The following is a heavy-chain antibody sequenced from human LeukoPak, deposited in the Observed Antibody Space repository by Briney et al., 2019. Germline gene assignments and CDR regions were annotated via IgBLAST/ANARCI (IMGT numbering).Heavy chain of an antibody. D-gene: IGHD5-24*01. CDR2: IYYSGST. CDR1: GGSISSYY. J-gene: IGHJ4*02. Sequence: SETLSLTCTVSGGSISSYYWSWIRQPPGKGLEWIGYIYYSGSTNYNPSLKSRVTMSVDTSKNQFSLKLSSVTAADTAVYYCARGQRWLQSYYFDYWGQGTLVTVSS. CDR3: ARGQRWLQSYYFDY. V-gene: IGHV4-59*01.